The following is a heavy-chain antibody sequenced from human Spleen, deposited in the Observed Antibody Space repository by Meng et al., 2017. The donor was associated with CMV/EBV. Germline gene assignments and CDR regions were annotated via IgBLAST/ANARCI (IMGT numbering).Heavy chain of an antibody. J-gene: IGHJ6*02. CDR2: INHSGST. CDR1: GGSFSGYY. Sequence: SETLSLTCGVYGGSFSGYYWSWIRQPPGKGLEWIGEINHSGSTNYNPSLKSRVTISVDTSKNQFSLKLSSVTAADTAVYYCARREYYYGMDVWGQGTTVTVSS. V-gene: IGHV4-34*01. CDR3: ARREYYYGMDV.